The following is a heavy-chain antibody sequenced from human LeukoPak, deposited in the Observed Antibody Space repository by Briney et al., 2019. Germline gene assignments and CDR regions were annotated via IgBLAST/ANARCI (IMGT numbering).Heavy chain of an antibody. CDR2: IYHSGST. D-gene: IGHD3-22*01. J-gene: IGHJ4*02. V-gene: IGHV4-38-2*02. Sequence: PSETLSLTCTVSGYSISSGYYWGWIRQPPGKGLEWIGSIYHSGSTYYNPSLKSRVTISVDTSKNQFSLKLSSVTAADTAVYYCASPHYYDSSGYYNWGQGTLVTVSS. CDR1: GYSISSGYY. CDR3: ASPHYYDSSGYYN.